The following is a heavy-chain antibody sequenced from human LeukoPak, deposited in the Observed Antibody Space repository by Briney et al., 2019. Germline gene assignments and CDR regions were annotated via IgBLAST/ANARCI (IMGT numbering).Heavy chain of an antibody. CDR1: GGSISSSSYY. J-gene: IGHJ4*02. CDR2: IYYSGST. D-gene: IGHD6-6*01. CDR3: ARALAPSIAARPGDY. Sequence: SETLSLTCTVSGGSISSSSYYWGWIRQPPGKGLEWIGSIYYSGSTNYNPSLKSRVTISVDTSKNQFSLKLSSVTAADTAVYYCARALAPSIAARPGDYWGQGTLVTVSS. V-gene: IGHV4-39*07.